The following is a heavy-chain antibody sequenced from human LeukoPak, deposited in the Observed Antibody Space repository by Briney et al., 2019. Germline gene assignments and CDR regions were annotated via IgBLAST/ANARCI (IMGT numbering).Heavy chain of an antibody. J-gene: IGHJ6*02. CDR1: GFSFKDYA. CDR3: AKHLRATNTFTFFGLDV. Sequence: GGSLRLSCAATGFSFKDYAMHRVRQIPGKGLEWVSAISWNGGSTAYADSVKGRFTISRDNAKNSLFLQLSNLRPEDTALYYCAKHLRATNTFTFFGLDVWGQGTTVTVSS. CDR2: ISWNGGST. V-gene: IGHV3-9*01. D-gene: IGHD1-26*01.